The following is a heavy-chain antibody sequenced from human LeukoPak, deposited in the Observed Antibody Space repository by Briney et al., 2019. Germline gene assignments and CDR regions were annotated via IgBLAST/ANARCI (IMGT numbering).Heavy chain of an antibody. CDR2: TSTHNGNK. D-gene: IGHD3-10*01. J-gene: IGHJ4*02. V-gene: IGHV1-18*01. CDR3: ARDLRRGSYYDGHYLDF. Sequence: ASVKVSCKASGYTFTNYGFSWVRQAPGQGLEWMGWTSTHNGNKMYAQSLQGRVTVTTDTSTSTTYMELTGLRSDDTAVYYCARDLRRGSYYDGHYLDFWGQGTLVTVSS. CDR1: GYTFTNYG.